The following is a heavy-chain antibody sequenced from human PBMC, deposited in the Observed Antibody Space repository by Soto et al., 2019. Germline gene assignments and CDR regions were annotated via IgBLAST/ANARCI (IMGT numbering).Heavy chain of an antibody. V-gene: IGHV3-23*01. J-gene: IGHJ4*02. CDR1: GFTCSSEA. CDR3: EKGLNYFGY. CDR2: LSATSGST. Sequence: VSLKLSCAASGFTCSSEAMSGVRQAPGKGLEWVSTLSATSGSTYYADSVKGRFTMSRDNSKNTLYLQMNSLRAEDTAVYYCEKGLNYFGYWGSGTLVTVSS.